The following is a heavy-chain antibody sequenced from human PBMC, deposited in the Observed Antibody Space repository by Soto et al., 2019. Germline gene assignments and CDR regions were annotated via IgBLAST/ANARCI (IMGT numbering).Heavy chain of an antibody. D-gene: IGHD6-13*01. CDR3: ARGRGAAADYFDF. J-gene: IGHJ4*02. V-gene: IGHV3-11*05. Sequence: GGSLRLSCTVSGFPFSDYYMTWIRQAPGKGLEWVSYISSSTSHTNYADSVKGRFTISRDNAKNSLFLQMNSLRAEDTAVYYCARGRGAAADYFDFWGQGTLVTVSS. CDR2: ISSSTSHT. CDR1: GFPFSDYY.